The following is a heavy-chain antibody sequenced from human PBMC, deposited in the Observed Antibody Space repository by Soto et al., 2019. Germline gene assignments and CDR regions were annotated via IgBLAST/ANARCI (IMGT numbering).Heavy chain of an antibody. J-gene: IGHJ4*02. CDR1: SGSISVTNVF. CDR3: ARITGRHLDY. V-gene: IGHV4-39*01. Sequence: SETLSLTCTVSSGSISVTNVFWGWVRQPPGKGLEWIGNIDYSGTAYFSPSLATRVTFNVDTSKNQFSLTLYSVTAADTAVYYCARITGRHLDYWGPGIMVTVST. D-gene: IGHD1-20*01. CDR2: IDYSGTA.